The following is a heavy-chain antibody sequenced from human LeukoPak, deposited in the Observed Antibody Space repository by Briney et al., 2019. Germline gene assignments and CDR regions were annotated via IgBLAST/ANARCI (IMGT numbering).Heavy chain of an antibody. J-gene: IGHJ3*02. CDR2: IKQDGSEK. V-gene: IGHV3-7*01. Sequence: PGGSLRLSCAASGFTFSSYWMSWVRQAPGKGLEWVANIKQDGSEKYYVDSVKGRFTISRDNAKNSLYLQMNSLRAEDTAVYYCARVCPVLLRFYDSRSGAFDIWGQGTMVTVSS. CDR1: GFTFSSYW. D-gene: IGHD3-22*01. CDR3: ARVCPVLLRFYDSRSGAFDI.